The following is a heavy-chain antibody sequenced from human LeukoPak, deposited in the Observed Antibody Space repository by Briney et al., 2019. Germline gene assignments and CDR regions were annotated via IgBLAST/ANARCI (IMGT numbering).Heavy chain of an antibody. CDR1: GYTFTGCY. J-gene: IGHJ5*02. CDR3: ARVRYCSSTSCYIGWFDP. V-gene: IGHV1-2*02. CDR2: INPNSGGT. Sequence: ASVKVSCKASGYTFTGCYMHGVGQAPGQGLEWMGWINPNSGGTNYAQKFQGRVTMTRDTSISTAYMELSRLRSDDPAVYYCARVRYCSSTSCYIGWFDPWGRGTLVTVSS. D-gene: IGHD2-2*02.